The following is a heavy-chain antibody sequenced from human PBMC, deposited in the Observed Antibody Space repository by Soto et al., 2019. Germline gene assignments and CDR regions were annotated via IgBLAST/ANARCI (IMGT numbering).Heavy chain of an antibody. Sequence: GGSLRLSCAASGFTVSSNYMHWVRQSPGKGLEYVSAINNNGDTTYYADSVKGRFTISRDNSKNTLYLQRSSLRAEDTAVYYCVGGASQLWPLIWGQGTLVTLSS. CDR3: VGGASQLWPLI. CDR2: INNNGDTT. J-gene: IGHJ4*02. V-gene: IGHV3-64D*08. CDR1: GFTVSSNY. D-gene: IGHD5-18*01.